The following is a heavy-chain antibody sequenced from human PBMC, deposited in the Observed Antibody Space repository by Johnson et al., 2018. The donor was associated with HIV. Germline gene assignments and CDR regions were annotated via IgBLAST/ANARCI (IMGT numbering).Heavy chain of an antibody. Sequence: QVQLVESGGGVVRPGRSLSLSCTASGFTFSTYAMHWVRQAPGKGLEWVAGISYDGSNKYYADSVRGRFIISRDNSKNTLYLQMNSLRAEDTAVYYCARDRPSGWPDAFDIWGQGTMVTVSS. CDR2: ISYDGSNK. J-gene: IGHJ3*02. D-gene: IGHD6-19*01. CDR3: ARDRPSGWPDAFDI. CDR1: GFTFSTYA. V-gene: IGHV3-30*04.